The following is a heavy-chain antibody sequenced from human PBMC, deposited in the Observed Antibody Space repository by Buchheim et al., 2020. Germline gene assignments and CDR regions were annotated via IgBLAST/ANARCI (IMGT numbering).Heavy chain of an antibody. J-gene: IGHJ6*02. CDR1: GGTFSSYA. Sequence: QVQLVQSGAEVKKPGSSVKVSCKASGGTFSSYAISWVRQAPGQGLEWMGGIIPIFGTANYAQKFQGRVTITADKSTTTPYMELSSLRSEDTAVYYCAREDLRIAAAGKYYYYGMDVWGQGTT. V-gene: IGHV1-69*06. CDR3: AREDLRIAAAGKYYYYGMDV. D-gene: IGHD6-13*01. CDR2: IIPIFGTA.